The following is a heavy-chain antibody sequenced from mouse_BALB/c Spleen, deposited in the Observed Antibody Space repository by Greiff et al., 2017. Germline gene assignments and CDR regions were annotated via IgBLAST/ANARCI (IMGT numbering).Heavy chain of an antibody. CDR2: ISSGGSYT. CDR3: ARYGKGEYYFDY. D-gene: IGHD2-10*02. J-gene: IGHJ2*01. CDR1: GFTFSSYA. Sequence: EVQGVESGGGLVKPGGSLKLSCAASGFTFSSYAMSWVRQTPEKRLEWVATISSGGSYTYYPDSVKGRFTISRDNAKNTLYLQMSSLTSEDTAMYYCARYGKGEYYFDYWGQGTTLTVSS. V-gene: IGHV5-9-3*01.